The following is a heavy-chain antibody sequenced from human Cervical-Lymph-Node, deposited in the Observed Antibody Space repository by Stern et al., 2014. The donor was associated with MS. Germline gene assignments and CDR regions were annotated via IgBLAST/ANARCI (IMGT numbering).Heavy chain of an antibody. CDR2: IYHSGST. CDR1: GGSISSSNW. V-gene: IGHV4-4*02. Sequence: QLQLQESGPGLVQPSGTLSLTCAVSGGSISSSNWWSWVRQPPGKGLEWIGEIYHSGSTNYKPSLKSRATISVDKYKHHVSLKLSYVTAADTAVYYCARNYDFWSGYTDWGQGTLVTVSS. D-gene: IGHD3-3*01. CDR3: ARNYDFWSGYTD. J-gene: IGHJ4*02.